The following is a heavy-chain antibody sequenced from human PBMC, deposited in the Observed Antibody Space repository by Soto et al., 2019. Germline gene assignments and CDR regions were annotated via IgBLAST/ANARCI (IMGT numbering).Heavy chain of an antibody. CDR3: ARDTRNSYYFDY. J-gene: IGHJ4*02. V-gene: IGHV4-34*01. Sequence: PSETLSLTCAVYGGSFSGYYWTWIRQPPGTGLEWIGEINHSGSTNYNPSLKSRVTISVDTSKNQFSLKLTSVTAADTAVYYCARDTRNSYYFDYWGQGTLVTVSS. D-gene: IGHD1-1*01. CDR2: INHSGST. CDR1: GGSFSGYY.